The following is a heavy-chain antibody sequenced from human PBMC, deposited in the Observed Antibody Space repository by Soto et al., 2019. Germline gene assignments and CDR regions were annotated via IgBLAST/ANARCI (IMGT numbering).Heavy chain of an antibody. CDR2: MFPGDSDT. CDR3: ARVPDSSLGTMDV. J-gene: IGHJ6*02. Sequence: PGESLKISCKGSGYSFTTYWIGWVRQLPGQGLEWMGVMFPGDSDTRYSPSFQGQVTMSADPSTNTAYLEWSSLKAADSAMYYCARVPDSSLGTMDVWGQGXTVTVYS. V-gene: IGHV5-51*01. D-gene: IGHD6-19*01. CDR1: GYSFTTYW.